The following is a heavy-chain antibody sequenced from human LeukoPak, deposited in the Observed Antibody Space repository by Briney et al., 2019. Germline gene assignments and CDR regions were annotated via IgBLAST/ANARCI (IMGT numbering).Heavy chain of an antibody. Sequence: GGPLRLSCAASGFTFSSYSMNWVRQAPGKGLEWVSSISSSSYIYYADSVKGRFTISRDNAKNSLYLQMNSLRAEDTAVYYCAAPRGYSGYYGMDVWGKGTTVTVSS. CDR3: AAPRGYSGYYGMDV. J-gene: IGHJ6*04. D-gene: IGHD5-12*01. CDR1: GFTFSSYS. CDR2: ISSSSYI. V-gene: IGHV3-21*01.